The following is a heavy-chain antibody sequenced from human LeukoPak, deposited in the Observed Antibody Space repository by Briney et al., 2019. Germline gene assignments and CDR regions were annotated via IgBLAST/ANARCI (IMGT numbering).Heavy chain of an antibody. J-gene: IGHJ4*02. Sequence: PSETLSLTCAVYGGSFSGYYWSWIRQPPGKGLEWIGEINHSGSTNYNPSLKSRVTISVDTSKNQFSLKLSSVTAADTAVYYCASNSGYDSDYWGQGTLVTVSS. CDR2: INHSGST. CDR3: ASNSGYDSDY. V-gene: IGHV4-34*01. D-gene: IGHD5-12*01. CDR1: GGSFSGYY.